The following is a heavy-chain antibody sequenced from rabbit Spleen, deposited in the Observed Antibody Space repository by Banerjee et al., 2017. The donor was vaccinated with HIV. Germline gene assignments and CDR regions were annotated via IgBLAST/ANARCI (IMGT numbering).Heavy chain of an antibody. J-gene: IGHJ4*01. CDR2: IYPDYGAT. CDR3: AREGYYSSGWGAFNL. V-gene: IGHV1S45*01. CDR1: GFSFSGNYW. D-gene: IGHD4-1*01. Sequence: QEQLVESGGGLVQPEGSLTLTCTASGFSFSGNYWICWVRQAPGKGLEWIAYIYPDYGATDYANWVNGRFTISLDNAQNTVFLQMTSLTAADTATYFCAREGYYSSGWGAFNLWGQGTLVTVS.